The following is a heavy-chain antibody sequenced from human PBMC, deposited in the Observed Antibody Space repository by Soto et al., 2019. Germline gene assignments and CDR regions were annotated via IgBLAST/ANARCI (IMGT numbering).Heavy chain of an antibody. CDR1: GFSVTANY. J-gene: IGHJ4*02. Sequence: EVPVVESGGGLIQPGGSLRLSCEVSGFSVTANYMSWVRQAPEKGLEWVSVIYSGGSTYYVDSVKGRFSISRDISKNTLYLQMNSLRAEDTAVYYCHGYGHWGQGTLVTVSS. D-gene: IGHD5-12*01. CDR2: IYSGGST. CDR3: HGYGH. V-gene: IGHV3-53*01.